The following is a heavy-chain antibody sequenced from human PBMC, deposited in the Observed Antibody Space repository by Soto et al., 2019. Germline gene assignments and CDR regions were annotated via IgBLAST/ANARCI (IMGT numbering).Heavy chain of an antibody. Sequence: QVQLQESGPGLVKPSQTLSLTCTVSGGSISSGDYYWSWIRQPPGKGLEWIGYIYYSGSTYYNPSLKSRVTTSVDTSKNQFSLKLSSVTAADTAVYYCARDQRNYGDYDGLDYWGQGTLVTVSS. CDR3: ARDQRNYGDYDGLDY. CDR2: IYYSGST. CDR1: GGSISSGDYY. D-gene: IGHD4-17*01. J-gene: IGHJ4*02. V-gene: IGHV4-30-4*01.